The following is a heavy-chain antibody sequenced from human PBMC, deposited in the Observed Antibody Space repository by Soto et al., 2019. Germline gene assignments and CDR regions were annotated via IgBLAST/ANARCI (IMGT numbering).Heavy chain of an antibody. Sequence: GGSLRLYCAASGCSLGSNSMAWVRQAPGERLQWISGISNDGSITFYVDSVRGRFTISRDTSRNTLYLQMDSLRVEDTALYFCAKWSGFGDAWGQGTLVTVSS. V-gene: IGHV3-23*01. CDR3: AKWSGFGDA. CDR1: GCSLGSNS. D-gene: IGHD3-10*01. CDR2: ISNDGSIT. J-gene: IGHJ5*02.